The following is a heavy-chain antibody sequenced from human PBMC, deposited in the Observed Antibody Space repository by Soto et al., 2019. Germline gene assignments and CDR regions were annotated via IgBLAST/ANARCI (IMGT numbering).Heavy chain of an antibody. D-gene: IGHD4-17*01. CDR1: GGSISSGGYY. CDR3: ARQMGGYGDYDAFDI. J-gene: IGHJ3*02. Sequence: QVQLQESGPGLVKPSQTMSLTCTVSGGSISSGGYYWSWIRQHPGKGLEWIGYIYYSGSTYYNPSLKSRVTISVDTSKNQFSLKLSSVTAADTAVYYCARQMGGYGDYDAFDIWGQGTMVTVSS. V-gene: IGHV4-31*03. CDR2: IYYSGST.